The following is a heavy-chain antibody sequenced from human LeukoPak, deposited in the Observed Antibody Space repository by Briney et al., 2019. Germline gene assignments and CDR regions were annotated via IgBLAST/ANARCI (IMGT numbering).Heavy chain of an antibody. J-gene: IGHJ4*02. CDR2: ISGSGGST. V-gene: IGHV3-23*01. CDR1: GFTFSSYA. Sequence: PGGSLRLSCAASGFTFSSYAMSWVRQAPGKGLEWVSAISGSGGSTYYADSVKGRFTISRDNSKNTLYLQMNNLRAEDTAVYYCAKAYLMATTKGGFDYWGQGTLVTVSS. CDR3: AKAYLMATTKGGFDY. D-gene: IGHD5-24*01.